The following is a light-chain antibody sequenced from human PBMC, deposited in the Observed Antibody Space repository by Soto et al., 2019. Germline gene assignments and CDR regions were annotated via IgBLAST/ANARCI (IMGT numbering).Light chain of an antibody. V-gene: IGLV1-40*01. CDR2: GNT. Sequence: QSVLTQPPSVSGAPGQRVSISCTGSTSNLGAGFGVQWYQQLPGTAPKLLIYGNTNRPSRVPSRFSSSRSGPSATLAIADLQPEDEAHYYCQSYDSGLTASVFGGGTKLTVL. J-gene: IGLJ2*01. CDR1: TSNLGAGFG. CDR3: QSYDSGLTASV.